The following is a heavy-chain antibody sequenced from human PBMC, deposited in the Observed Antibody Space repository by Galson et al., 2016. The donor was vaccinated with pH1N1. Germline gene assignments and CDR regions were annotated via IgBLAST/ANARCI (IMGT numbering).Heavy chain of an antibody. CDR2: IVPITGVT. J-gene: IGHJ5*02. D-gene: IGHD4-23*01. V-gene: IGHV1-69*04. CDR1: GDTFSTYV. CDR3: APGGDDYGGNPHWFDP. Sequence: SVKVSCKASGDTFSTYVIIWVRQAPGQGLEWMGRIVPITGVTNYAQKFQDRVTITADESTSTAYMELSSLRSEDTGVYYCAPGGDDYGGNPHWFDPWGQGTLVTVSS.